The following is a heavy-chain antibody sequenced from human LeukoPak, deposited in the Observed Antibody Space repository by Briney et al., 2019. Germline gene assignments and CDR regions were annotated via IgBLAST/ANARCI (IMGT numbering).Heavy chain of an antibody. D-gene: IGHD6-13*01. CDR1: GGSISSYY. CDR2: IYYSGST. V-gene: IGHV4-59*01. CDR3: ARGTLEYSSSWYNYYYGMDV. J-gene: IGHJ6*02. Sequence: SETLSLTCTVSGGSISSYYWSWIRQPPGKGLERIGYIYYSGSTNYNPSLKSRVTISVDTSKNQFSLKLSSVTAADTAVYYCARGTLEYSSSWYNYYYGMDVWGQGTTVTVSS.